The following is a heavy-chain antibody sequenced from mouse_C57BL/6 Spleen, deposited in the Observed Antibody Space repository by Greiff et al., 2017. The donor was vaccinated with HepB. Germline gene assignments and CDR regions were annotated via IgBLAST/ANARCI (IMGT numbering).Heavy chain of an antibody. CDR2: INPSNGGT. D-gene: IGHD1-1*01. V-gene: IGHV1-53*01. CDR1: GYTFTSYW. Sequence: QVQLQQPGTELVKPGASVKLSCKASGYTFTSYWMHWVKQRPGQGLEWIGNINPSNGGTNYNEKFKSKATLTVDKSSSTADMQLSSLTSEDSAVYYCAREITTAVARRGYYAMDYWGQGTSVTVSS. J-gene: IGHJ4*01. CDR3: AREITTAVARRGYYAMDY.